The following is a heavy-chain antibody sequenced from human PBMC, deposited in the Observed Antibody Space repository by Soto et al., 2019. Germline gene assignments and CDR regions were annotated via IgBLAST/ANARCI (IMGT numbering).Heavy chain of an antibody. CDR1: GFTFSTYW. D-gene: IGHD2-15*01. CDR3: ARGQYCSGGTCYSAPDY. Sequence: EVQLVESGGGLVQPGGSLRIFCGASGFTFSTYWMYWVRQAPGKGLVWVSRINGDGSKTSYADSVKGRFTISRDNDKNTLYLQMNSLRAEDTALYYCARGQYCSGGTCYSAPDYWGQGTLVTVSS. CDR2: INGDGSKT. J-gene: IGHJ4*02. V-gene: IGHV3-74*01.